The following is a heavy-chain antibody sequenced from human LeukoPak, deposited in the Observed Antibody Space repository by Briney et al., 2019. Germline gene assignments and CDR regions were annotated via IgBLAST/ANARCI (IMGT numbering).Heavy chain of an antibody. Sequence: ASVKVSCKASGYTFTSYGISWVRRAPGQGLEWMGWISAYNGNTNYAQKLQGRVTMTTDTSTSTAYMELRSLRSDDTAVYYCARDQFYRYDYGDYPGDYWGQGTLVTVSS. CDR1: GYTFTSYG. J-gene: IGHJ4*02. CDR2: ISAYNGNT. D-gene: IGHD4-17*01. V-gene: IGHV1-18*01. CDR3: ARDQFYRYDYGDYPGDY.